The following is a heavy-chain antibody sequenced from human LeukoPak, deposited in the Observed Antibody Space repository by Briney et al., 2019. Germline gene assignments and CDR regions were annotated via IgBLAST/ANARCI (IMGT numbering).Heavy chain of an antibody. CDR3: ARGLITMNFDY. CDR1: GGSISSSNYY. Sequence: SETLSLTCSVSGGSISSSNYYWGWIRQPPGKGLEWIGSVYYTGSTYYNPSLKSRVTMSADTSKNQFSLRLSSVTAADTAVYYCARGLITMNFDYWGQGMLVTVSS. V-gene: IGHV4-39*07. D-gene: IGHD3-22*01. CDR2: VYYTGST. J-gene: IGHJ4*02.